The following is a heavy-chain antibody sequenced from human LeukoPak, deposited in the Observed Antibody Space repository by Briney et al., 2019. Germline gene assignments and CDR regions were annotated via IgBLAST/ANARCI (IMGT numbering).Heavy chain of an antibody. J-gene: IGHJ2*01. V-gene: IGHV3-30-3*01. Sequence: AGSLRLSCAASGFTFSSYAMHWVRQAPGKGLEWVADISHDGSNKYYADSVKGRSTISRDNSNNTLYLQMNSLRAEDTAVYYCARAIAAAGWYFDLWGRGTLVTVSS. CDR2: ISHDGSNK. CDR3: ARAIAAAGWYFDL. D-gene: IGHD6-13*01. CDR1: GFTFSSYA.